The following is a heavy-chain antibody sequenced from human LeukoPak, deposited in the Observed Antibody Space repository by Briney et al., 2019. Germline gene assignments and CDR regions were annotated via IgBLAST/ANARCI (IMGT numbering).Heavy chain of an antibody. V-gene: IGHV3-21*01. CDR3: ARDHRGSGSRYYYYYMDV. CDR2: ISSSSSYT. J-gene: IGHJ6*03. CDR1: GFTFSSYS. D-gene: IGHD3-10*01. Sequence: PGGSLRLSCAVSGFTFSSYSMNWVRQAPGKGLEWVSSISSSSSYTYYADSVKGRFTISRDNAKNSLYLQMNSLRAEDTAVYYCARDHRGSGSRYYYYYMDVWGKGTTVTISS.